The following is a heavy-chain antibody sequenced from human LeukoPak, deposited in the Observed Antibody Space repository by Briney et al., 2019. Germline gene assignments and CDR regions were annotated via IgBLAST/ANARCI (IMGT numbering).Heavy chain of an antibody. CDR2: ISYDGSNK. CDR3: AKDEGPHRYYYDSSGYYYGQVDY. D-gene: IGHD3-22*01. V-gene: IGHV3-30*18. J-gene: IGHJ4*02. Sequence: GGSLRLSCAASGFTFSSYAMHWVRQAAGKGLEWVAVISYDGSNKYYADSVKGRFTISRDNSKNTLYLQMNSLRAEDTAVYYCAKDEGPHRYYYDSSGYYYGQVDYWGQGTLVTVSS. CDR1: GFTFSSYA.